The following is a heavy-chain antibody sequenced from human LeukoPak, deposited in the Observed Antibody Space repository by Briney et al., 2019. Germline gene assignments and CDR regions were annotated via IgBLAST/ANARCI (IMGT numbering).Heavy chain of an antibody. V-gene: IGHV1-46*01. CDR2: INPSGGST. D-gene: IGHD5-18*01. CDR3: ARGRGRYSYGYESAFDI. CDR1: GYTFTSYY. Sequence: GASVKVSCKASGYTFTSYYMHWVRQAPGQGLEWMGIINPSGGSTSYAQKFQGRVTMTRDTSTSTVYMELSCLRSEDTAVYYCARGRGRYSYGYESAFDIWGQGTMVTVSS. J-gene: IGHJ3*02.